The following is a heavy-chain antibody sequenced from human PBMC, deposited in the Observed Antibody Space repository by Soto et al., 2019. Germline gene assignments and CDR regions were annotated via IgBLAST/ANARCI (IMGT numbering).Heavy chain of an antibody. CDR1: GGSISSGGYY. CDR3: ARDAPDLSGGAFDI. J-gene: IGHJ3*02. Sequence: QVQLQESGPGLVKPSQTLSLTCTVSGGSISSGGYYWSWIRQHPGKGLEWIGYIYYSGSTYYNPSLKSRVTVSVDTSKNQSSLKLSSVTAADTAVYYCARDAPDLSGGAFDIWGQGTMVTVSS. V-gene: IGHV4-31*03. CDR2: IYYSGST.